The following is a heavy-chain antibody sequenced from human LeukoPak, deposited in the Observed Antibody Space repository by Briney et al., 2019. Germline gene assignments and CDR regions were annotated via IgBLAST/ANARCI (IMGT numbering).Heavy chain of an antibody. J-gene: IGHJ4*02. D-gene: IGHD3-10*01. CDR1: GYTFTSYY. Sequence: ASVKVSCKASGYTFTSYYMHWVRQAPGQGLEWMGIINPSGGSTSYAQKFQGRVTMTRDTSTSTVYMELSSLSSDDTAVYYCARDSRGAYNFDFWGQGTLVTVSS. V-gene: IGHV1-46*01. CDR3: ARDSRGAYNFDF. CDR2: INPSGGST.